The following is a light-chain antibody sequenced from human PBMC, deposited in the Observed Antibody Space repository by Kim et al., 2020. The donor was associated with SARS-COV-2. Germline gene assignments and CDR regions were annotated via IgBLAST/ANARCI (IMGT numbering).Light chain of an antibody. Sequence: ASVGDRVPIPCRATQSISSLLAWYQQRPGKAPKLLIHDVSSLQSGVPSRFSGSGSGTEFTLTISSLQPDDFATYYCQQYRTYSRTFGQGTKVDIK. V-gene: IGKV1-5*01. CDR2: DVS. J-gene: IGKJ1*01. CDR1: QSISSL. CDR3: QQYRTYSRT.